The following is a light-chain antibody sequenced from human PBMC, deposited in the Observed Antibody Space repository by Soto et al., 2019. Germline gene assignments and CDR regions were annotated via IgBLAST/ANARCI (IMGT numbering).Light chain of an antibody. J-gene: IGLJ3*02. CDR2: EVS. CDR1: SSDIGGYNS. Sequence: QSVLTQPASVSGSPGQSITISCTGTSSDIGGYNSVSCYQHHPGKAPKLMIYEVSNRPSGVSNRFSGSKSANTASLTISGLQAEDEADYYCSSNTTRSTLVYGGGTQLTVL. CDR3: SSNTTRSTLV. V-gene: IGLV2-14*01.